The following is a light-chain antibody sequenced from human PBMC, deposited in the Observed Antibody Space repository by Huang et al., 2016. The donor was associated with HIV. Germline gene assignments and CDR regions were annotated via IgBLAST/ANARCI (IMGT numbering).Light chain of an antibody. Sequence: DIVITQSPLSLPVAPGQPASISCNSSQNLLHASGQNRLDWYLQKPGRSPQLLIYLASNRASGVPDRLTGSGSGSDFTLDISRVESDDVGIYYCMQGLQTPPTFGQGTKLEI. CDR1: QNLLHASGQNR. V-gene: IGKV2-28*01. J-gene: IGKJ2*01. CDR3: MQGLQTPPT. CDR2: LAS.